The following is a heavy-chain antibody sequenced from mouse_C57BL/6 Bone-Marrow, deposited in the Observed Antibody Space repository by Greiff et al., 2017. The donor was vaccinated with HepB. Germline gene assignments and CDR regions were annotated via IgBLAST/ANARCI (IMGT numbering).Heavy chain of an antibody. D-gene: IGHD1-1*01. Sequence: VQLQQPGAELVRPGSSVKLSCKASGYTFTSYWMDWVKQRPGQGLEWIGNIYPSDSETHYNQKFKDKATLTVDKSSSTAYMQLSSLTSEDSAVYYCAKQGMTTVVGDWFAYWGQGTLVTVSA. V-gene: IGHV1-61*01. CDR2: IYPSDSET. J-gene: IGHJ3*01. CDR3: AKQGMTTVVGDWFAY. CDR1: GYTFTSYW.